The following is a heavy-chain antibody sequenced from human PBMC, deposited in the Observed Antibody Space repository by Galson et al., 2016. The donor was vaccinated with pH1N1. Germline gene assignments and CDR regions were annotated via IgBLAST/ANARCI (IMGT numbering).Heavy chain of an antibody. V-gene: IGHV1-69*05. CDR3: ARGNYYYENTYDY. CDR1: EGKFSSYA. D-gene: IGHD3-22*01. J-gene: IGHJ4*02. CDR2: ITGMFGTA. Sequence: SVKVSCKASEGKFSSYAFTWVRQAPGQGLEWMGGITGMFGTANYAQKFQGRVTITTDELTSTAYLELRSLKSDDTAVYYRARGNYYYENTYDYWGQGTLVTVSS.